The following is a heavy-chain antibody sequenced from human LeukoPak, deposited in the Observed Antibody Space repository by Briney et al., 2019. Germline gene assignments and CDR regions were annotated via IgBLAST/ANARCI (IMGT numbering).Heavy chain of an antibody. V-gene: IGHV3-23*01. CDR2: ISGSGEST. J-gene: IGHJ4*02. D-gene: IGHD2-2*02. CDR3: AKDRRVVPVAIHDY. Sequence: QPGGSLRLSCAASGFTISSYAMSWVRQAPGKGLEWVSTISGSGESTYYADSVKGRFTVSRDNSKITVYLQMNSLRAKDTAVYYCAKDRRVVPVAIHDYWGQGTLVTASS. CDR1: GFTISSYA.